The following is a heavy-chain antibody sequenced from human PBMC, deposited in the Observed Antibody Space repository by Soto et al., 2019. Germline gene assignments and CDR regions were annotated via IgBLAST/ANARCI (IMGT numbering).Heavy chain of an antibody. Sequence: SVKVSCKASGYTFTDYFIHWVRQAPGQGLEWMGWINPYSADTNYAQKFQGRVTMTRDTSIDTAFMQLSWLRSDDTAVYYCARAPVGGSSNLDYWGQGALVTVSS. D-gene: IGHD1-26*01. V-gene: IGHV1-2*02. CDR1: GYTFTDYF. CDR2: INPYSADT. J-gene: IGHJ4*02. CDR3: ARAPVGGSSNLDY.